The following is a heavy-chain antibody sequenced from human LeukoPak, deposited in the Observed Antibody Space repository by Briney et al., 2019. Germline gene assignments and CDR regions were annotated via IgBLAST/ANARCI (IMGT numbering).Heavy chain of an antibody. J-gene: IGHJ5*02. CDR2: IYYSGST. D-gene: IGHD6-6*01. Sequence: TSETLSLTCTVSGGSISSYYWSWIRQPPGKGLEWIGYIYYSGSTNYNPSLKSRVTISVDTSKNQFSLKLSSVTAADTAVYYCARDQYSSSSDWFAPWGQGPRVTVSS. CDR3: ARDQYSSSSDWFAP. CDR1: GGSISSYY. V-gene: IGHV4-59*01.